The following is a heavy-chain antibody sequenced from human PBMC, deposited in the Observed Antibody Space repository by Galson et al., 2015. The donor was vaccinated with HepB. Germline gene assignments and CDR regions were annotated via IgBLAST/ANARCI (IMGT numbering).Heavy chain of an antibody. V-gene: IGHV3-7*03. CDR3: ARRISLVRGIITKPDYYYGMDV. Sequence: SLRLSCAASGFTFSSYWLNWARQAPGKGLEWVAHINQDGRSKYYVDSVKGRFTVSRDNAKDSVYLQLDSLRAEDTAVYYCARRISLVRGIITKPDYYYGMDVWGQGTTVTVAS. D-gene: IGHD3-10*01. CDR2: INQDGRSK. CDR1: GFTFSSYW. J-gene: IGHJ6*02.